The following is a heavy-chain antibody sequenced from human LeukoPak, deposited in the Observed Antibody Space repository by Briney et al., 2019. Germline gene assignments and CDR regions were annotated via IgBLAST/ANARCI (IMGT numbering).Heavy chain of an antibody. CDR1: GFTFSNYA. CDR3: ARATVATAGTE. CDR2: IRPDGSAQ. D-gene: IGHD6-13*01. J-gene: IGHJ4*02. Sequence: GGSLRLSCEASGFTFSNYAMSWVRQAPGKGLEWVANIRPDGSAQNYVDSVKARFTISRDNAKNSLFLQMNSLRVEDTAVYYCARATVATAGTEWGQGTLLTVSS. V-gene: IGHV3-7*04.